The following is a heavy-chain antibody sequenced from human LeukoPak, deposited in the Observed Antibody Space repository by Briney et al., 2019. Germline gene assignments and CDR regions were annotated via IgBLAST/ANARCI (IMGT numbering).Heavy chain of an antibody. Sequence: SGGSLRLSCAASGFSFNDYSMSWVRQAPGKGLERVSSITSGSTFIYYAVSVRGRFTISRDNAKNSLYLQMNSLRAEDTAVYYCARIGSGRFYYYMDVWGKGTTVTVSS. J-gene: IGHJ6*03. CDR1: GFSFNDYS. CDR2: ITSGSTFI. D-gene: IGHD3-10*01. CDR3: ARIGSGRFYYYMDV. V-gene: IGHV3-21*01.